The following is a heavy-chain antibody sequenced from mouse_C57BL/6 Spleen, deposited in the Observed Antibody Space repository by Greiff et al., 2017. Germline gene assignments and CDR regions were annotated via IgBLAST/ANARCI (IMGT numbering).Heavy chain of an antibody. J-gene: IGHJ4*01. V-gene: IGHV1-80*01. D-gene: IGHD2-5*01. CDR1: GYAFSSYW. CDR2: IYPGDVDT. Sequence: VQRVESGAELVKPGASVKISCKASGYAFSSYWMNWVKPRPGKGLEWIGQIYPGDVDTNYNGKFKGKATLTAYKSSSTAYMQLSSLPSEDSAVYFCAKDGSNYDYAMDYWGQGTSVTVSS. CDR3: AKDGSNYDYAMDY.